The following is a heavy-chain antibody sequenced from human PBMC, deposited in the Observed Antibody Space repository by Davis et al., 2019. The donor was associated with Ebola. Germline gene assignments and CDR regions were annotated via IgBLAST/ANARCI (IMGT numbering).Heavy chain of an antibody. CDR3: VRDPALVVTGGGWFFGL. Sequence: GGSLRLSCVAFGFTFSDYGMHWVRQAPGKGLEWVALVWYDASIKYYADSVKGRFTVSRDNAKNSLYLQMNSLRAEDTAVYYCVRDPALVVTGGGWFFGLWGRGTLVTVSS. D-gene: IGHD2-21*02. J-gene: IGHJ2*01. CDR2: VWYDASIK. V-gene: IGHV3-33*01. CDR1: GFTFSDYG.